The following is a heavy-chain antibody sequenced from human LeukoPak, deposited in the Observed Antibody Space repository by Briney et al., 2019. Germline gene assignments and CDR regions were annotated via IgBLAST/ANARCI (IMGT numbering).Heavy chain of an antibody. Sequence: ASVTVSCKASGYTFTGYYMHWVRQAPGQGLEWMGRINPNSGGTNYAQKFQGRVTMTRDTSISTAYMELSRLRSDDTAVYYCARSRAILGWFDPWGQGTLVTVSS. CDR1: GYTFTGYY. D-gene: IGHD7-27*01. V-gene: IGHV1-2*06. CDR2: INPNSGGT. J-gene: IGHJ5*02. CDR3: ARSRAILGWFDP.